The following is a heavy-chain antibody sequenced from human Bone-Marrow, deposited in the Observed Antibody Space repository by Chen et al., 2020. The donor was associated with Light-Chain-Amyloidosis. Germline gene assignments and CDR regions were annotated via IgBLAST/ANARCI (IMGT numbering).Heavy chain of an antibody. Sequence: DVRLVESGGGLVQPGGSLRLSCAASGFTFSSYSMNWVRQAPGKGLEWYSYISSTPNIIYSADSVKGRLTIYRDNAKNSLYLQMHSLRAEDTAVYYCARDSGEAAADDSWGQGTLVTVSS. CDR1: GFTFSSYS. CDR3: ARDSGEAAADDS. V-gene: IGHV3-48*01. D-gene: IGHD6-25*01. CDR2: ISSTPNII. J-gene: IGHJ4*02.